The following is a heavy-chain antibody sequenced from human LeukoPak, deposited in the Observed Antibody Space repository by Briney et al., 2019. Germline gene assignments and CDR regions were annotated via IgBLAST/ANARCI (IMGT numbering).Heavy chain of an antibody. CDR3: ARRGALEWLLSYYMDV. V-gene: IGHV3-21*01. CDR1: GFTFSSYS. CDR2: ISSSSSYI. J-gene: IGHJ6*03. Sequence: PGGSLRLSCAASGFTFSSYSMNWVRQAPGKGLEWVSSISSSSSYIYYADSVKGRFTISRDNAKNSLYLQMNSLRAEDTAVYYCARRGALEWLLSYYMDVWGKGTTVTVSS. D-gene: IGHD3-3*01.